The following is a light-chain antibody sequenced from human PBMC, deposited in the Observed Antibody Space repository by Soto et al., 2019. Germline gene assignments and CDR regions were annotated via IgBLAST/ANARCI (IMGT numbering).Light chain of an antibody. CDR2: GAS. CDR3: QQYGSSYT. CDR1: QSVSSSC. Sequence: EIVLTQSPGTLSLSPGDRATLSCRASQSVSSSCLAWYQQKPGQAPRLLIYGASSRATGIPDRFSGSGSGTDFTLTISRLEPEDFAVYYCQQYGSSYTFGQGTKVEIK. J-gene: IGKJ1*01. V-gene: IGKV3-20*01.